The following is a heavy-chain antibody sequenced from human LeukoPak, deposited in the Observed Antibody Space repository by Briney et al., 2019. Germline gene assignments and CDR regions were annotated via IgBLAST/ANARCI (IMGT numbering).Heavy chain of an antibody. J-gene: IGHJ4*02. D-gene: IGHD3-9*01. CDR3: AKGVRFLDWWILDY. CDR1: GFTFSSYA. CDR2: ISGSDST. V-gene: IGHV3-23*01. Sequence: GGSLRLSCAASGFTFSSYAMSWVRQAPGKGLECVSAISGSDSTYYADSVKGRFTISRDNSKNTLYLQMNSLRAEDTAIYYCAKGVRFLDWWILDYWGQGSLVTVSS.